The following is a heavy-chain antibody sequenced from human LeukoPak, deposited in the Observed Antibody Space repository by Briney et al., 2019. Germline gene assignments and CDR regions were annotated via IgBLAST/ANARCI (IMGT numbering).Heavy chain of an antibody. CDR3: ARDFWP. V-gene: IGHV4-61*02. J-gene: IGHJ5*02. D-gene: IGHD3-3*01. CDR1: GGSMNSGGNC. Sequence: SETLSPTCSVSGGSMNSGGNCWTWIRQPAGKQLEWIGLIYTGGRTNYNPSLESRVTISIDTSKNRFSLTLASVTVADTAVYYCARDFWPWGQGTLVTVSS. CDR2: IYTGGRT.